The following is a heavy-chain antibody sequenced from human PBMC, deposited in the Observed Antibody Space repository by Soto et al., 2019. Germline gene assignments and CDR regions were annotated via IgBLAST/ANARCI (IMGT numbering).Heavy chain of an antibody. Sequence: EVHLVESGGALVQTGGSLRLSCSASGFSFRSYAMHWVRQAPGKGLEYVSGISRQGGSTNYADSVKGRFTISRDNANNTLFLQMSGLRTDDTAVYYCVKNGIPAVIGGFSWFDPWGQGTLVTVSS. CDR3: VKNGIPAVIGGFSWFDP. CDR2: ISRQGGST. D-gene: IGHD6-13*01. V-gene: IGHV3-64D*08. J-gene: IGHJ5*02. CDR1: GFSFRSYA.